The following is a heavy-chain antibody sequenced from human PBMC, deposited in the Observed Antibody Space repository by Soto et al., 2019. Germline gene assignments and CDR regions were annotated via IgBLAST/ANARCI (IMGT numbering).Heavy chain of an antibody. CDR3: ARELISRTFDY. V-gene: IGHV1-69*04. CDR1: GGTFSSYT. J-gene: IGHJ4*02. D-gene: IGHD2-8*01. CDR2: IIPILGIA. Sequence: ASVKVSCKASGGTFSSYTVSWVRQAPGQGLEWMGRIIPILGIANYAQKFQGRVTITADKSASTAYMELSSLRSEDTAVYYCARELISRTFDYWGQGTLVTVSS.